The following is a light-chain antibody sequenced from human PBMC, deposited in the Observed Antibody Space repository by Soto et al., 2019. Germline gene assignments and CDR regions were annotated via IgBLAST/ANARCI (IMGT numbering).Light chain of an antibody. CDR3: TSYVGGNNHYV. J-gene: IGLJ1*01. Sequence: QSALTQPPSASGSPGQSVTISCTGTSSDVGGYNYVSWYQQYPGKAPKVVIYEVSKRPSGVPDRFSGSKSGNTASLTVSGLQAEDEADYYCTSYVGGNNHYVFGTGTKLTVL. V-gene: IGLV2-8*01. CDR1: SSDVGGYNY. CDR2: EVS.